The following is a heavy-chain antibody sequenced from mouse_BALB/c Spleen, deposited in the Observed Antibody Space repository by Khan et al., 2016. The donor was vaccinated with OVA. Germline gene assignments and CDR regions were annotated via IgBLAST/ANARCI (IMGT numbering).Heavy chain of an antibody. D-gene: IGHD2-3*01. CDR1: DYTFTDYP. J-gene: IGHJ3*01. CDR2: VSTSYGNT. Sequence: VELVESGPELVRPGVSVKISCKGPDYTFTDYPMHWVRQSHVKSLEWIGAVSTSYGNTNYNQKFKGKAIMTVDRSSSTAYMELARLTSEDSAIYYCVRDDGYSLFAYWGQGTLVTVSA. CDR3: VRDDGYSLFAY. V-gene: IGHV1S137*01.